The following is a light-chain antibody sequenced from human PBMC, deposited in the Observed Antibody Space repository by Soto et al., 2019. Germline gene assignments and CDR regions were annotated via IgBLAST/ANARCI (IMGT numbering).Light chain of an antibody. J-gene: IGLJ1*01. CDR2: EVS. V-gene: IGLV2-8*01. CDR3: CSYAGSDTYV. Sequence: QSVLTQPASASGSPAQSVPISCTGTSSDVGAYNYVSWYQQHPGKAPKLLIYEVSKRPSGVPDRFSGSKSGNTASLTVSGLQAEDEADYYCCSYAGSDTYVFGTGTKVTGL. CDR1: SSDVGAYNY.